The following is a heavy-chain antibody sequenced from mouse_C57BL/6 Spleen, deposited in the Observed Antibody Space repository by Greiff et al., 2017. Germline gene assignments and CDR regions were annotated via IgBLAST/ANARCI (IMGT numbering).Heavy chain of an antibody. CDR2: NYPGSGNT. CDR3: ARDYGSSYGFAY. V-gene: IGHV1-81*01. CDR1: GYTFTSDG. D-gene: IGHD1-1*01. Sequence: VQLVESGAELARPAASVKLSCTTSGYTFTSDGISWVKQRTGQGLEWIGENYPGSGNTYYNEKFKGKTTLTADKSSSTAYMELRSLTTEDSAVYFCARDYGSSYGFAYWGQGTLVTVSA. J-gene: IGHJ3*01.